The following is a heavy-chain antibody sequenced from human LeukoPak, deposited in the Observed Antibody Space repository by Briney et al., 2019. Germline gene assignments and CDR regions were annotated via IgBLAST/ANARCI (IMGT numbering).Heavy chain of an antibody. CDR1: GFTFDDYA. D-gene: IGHD5-18*01. Sequence: GGSLRLSCAASGFTFDDYAMHWVRQAPGKGLEWVSGISWNSGSVDYADSVKGRFTISRDNAKNSLYLQMNSLRAEDTALYYCAKVSGYTYGYFDYWGQGALVTVSS. V-gene: IGHV3-9*01. J-gene: IGHJ4*02. CDR3: AKVSGYTYGYFDY. CDR2: ISWNSGSV.